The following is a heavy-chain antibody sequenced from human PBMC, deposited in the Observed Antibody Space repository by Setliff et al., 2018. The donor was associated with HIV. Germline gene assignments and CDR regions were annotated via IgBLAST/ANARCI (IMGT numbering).Heavy chain of an antibody. Sequence: PSETLSLTCTVSGGSISSSSYYWGWIRQPPGKGLEWIGSIYYSGSTYYNPSLKSRVTISVDTSKNQFSLKLSSVIAADTAVYYCARQSVRHDAFDIWGQGTMVTVSS. CDR3: ARQSVRHDAFDI. V-gene: IGHV4-39*01. CDR1: GGSISSSSYY. J-gene: IGHJ3*02. D-gene: IGHD4-17*01. CDR2: IYYSGST.